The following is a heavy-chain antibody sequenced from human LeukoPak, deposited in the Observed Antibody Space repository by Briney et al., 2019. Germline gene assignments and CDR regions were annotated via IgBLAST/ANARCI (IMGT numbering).Heavy chain of an antibody. CDR3: ARALYSGYDCLFDY. J-gene: IGHJ4*02. D-gene: IGHD5-12*01. CDR1: GGTFSSYA. V-gene: IGHV1-69*06. CDR2: IIPIFGTA. Sequence: GASVKVSCKASGGTFSSYAISWVRQAPGQGLEWMGGIIPIFGTANYAQKFQGRVTITADKSTSTAYMELSSLRSEDTAVYYCARALYSGYDCLFDYWGQGTLVTVSS.